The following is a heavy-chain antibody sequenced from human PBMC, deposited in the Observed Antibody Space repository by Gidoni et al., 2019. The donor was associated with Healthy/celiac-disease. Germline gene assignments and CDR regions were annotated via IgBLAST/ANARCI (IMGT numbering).Heavy chain of an antibody. CDR3: ARAYDSSGYYYFDY. CDR1: GGSISSYY. D-gene: IGHD3-22*01. J-gene: IGHJ4*02. CDR2: IYYSGST. V-gene: IGHV4-59*01. Sequence: QVQLQESGPGLGKPSETLSLPCTVPGGSISSYYWSWIRQPPGKGLEWIVYIYYSGSTNYNPSLKSRVTISVDTSKNQFSLKLSSVTAADTAVYYCARAYDSSGYYYFDYWGQGTLVTVSS.